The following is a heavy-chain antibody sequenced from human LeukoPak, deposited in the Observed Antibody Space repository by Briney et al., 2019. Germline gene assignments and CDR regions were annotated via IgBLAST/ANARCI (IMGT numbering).Heavy chain of an antibody. J-gene: IGHJ4*02. CDR3: ARASIVATIILDY. D-gene: IGHD5-12*01. V-gene: IGHV1-69*04. CDR1: GGTFSSYA. Sequence: SVKVSCKASGGTFSSYAISWVRQAPGQGLEWMGRIIPILGIANYAQKFQDRVTITADKSTSTAYMELSSLRSEDTAVYYCARASIVATIILDYWGQGTLVTVSS. CDR2: IIPILGIA.